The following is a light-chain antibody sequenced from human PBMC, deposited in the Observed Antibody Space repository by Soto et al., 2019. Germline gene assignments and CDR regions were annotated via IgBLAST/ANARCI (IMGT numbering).Light chain of an antibody. CDR2: ETS. Sequence: EIVMTQSPDTVSVSPGEGAELSCRASQSVGSRVAWYQQKFGQPPRLLIYETSTRANGIPARFSGSGSGTDFTLSISSLQPGDVGVYYCMQALQTRGTFGQGTKVDIK. V-gene: IGKV3-15*01. J-gene: IGKJ1*01. CDR1: QSVGSR. CDR3: MQALQTRGT.